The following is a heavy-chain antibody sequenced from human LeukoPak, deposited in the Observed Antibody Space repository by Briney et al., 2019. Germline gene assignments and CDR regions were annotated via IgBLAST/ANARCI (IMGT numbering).Heavy chain of an antibody. CDR1: GYSLSGGSY. CDR2: IYRSGTT. Sequence: SETLSLTCTVSGYSLSGGSYWGWIRQPPGKGLEWIGSIYRSGTTYINPSLKSRVTLSIDTSKKQFSLTLTSVTAADTAVYYCARRGSSGSFPFDYWGQGTLVTVSS. D-gene: IGHD3-10*01. CDR3: ARRGSSGSFPFDY. V-gene: IGHV4-38-2*02. J-gene: IGHJ4*02.